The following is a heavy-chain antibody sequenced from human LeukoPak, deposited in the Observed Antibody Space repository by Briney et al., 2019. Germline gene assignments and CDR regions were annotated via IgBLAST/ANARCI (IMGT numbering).Heavy chain of an antibody. CDR3: ARGRGKAAAGKKNWFDP. V-gene: IGHV1-8*01. CDR1: GYTFTSYD. CDR2: MNPNSGNT. D-gene: IGHD6-13*01. Sequence: GASVKVSCKASGYTFTSYDINWVRQATGQGLEWMGWMNPNSGNTGYAQKFQGRVTMTRNTSISTAYMGLSSLRSEDTAVYYCARGRGKAAAGKKNWFDPWGQGTLVTVSS. J-gene: IGHJ5*02.